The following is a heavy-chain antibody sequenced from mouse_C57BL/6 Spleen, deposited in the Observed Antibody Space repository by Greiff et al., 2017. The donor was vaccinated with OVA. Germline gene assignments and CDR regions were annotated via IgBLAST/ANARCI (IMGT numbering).Heavy chain of an antibody. D-gene: IGHD3-2*02. CDR3: ARDGSGGAWLAY. CDR2: FTLYSDAT. V-gene: IGHV1-49*01. Sequence: LQQSGAELVRPGSSVKLSCKASYFAFMASAMHWVKQRPGHGLEWIGSFTLYSDATEYSENFKGKATLTANTSSSTAYMELSSLTSEDSAVYYCARDGSGGAWLAYWGKGTLVTVSA. J-gene: IGHJ3*01. CDR1: YFAFMASA.